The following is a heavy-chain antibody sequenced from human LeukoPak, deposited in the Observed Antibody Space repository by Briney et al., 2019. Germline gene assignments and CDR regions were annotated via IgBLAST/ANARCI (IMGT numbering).Heavy chain of an antibody. CDR2: IYIGGST. V-gene: IGHV3-66*01. CDR3: ASFHSSSSADLFDY. J-gene: IGHJ4*02. Sequence: GGSLRLSCAASGFTFTSYAMSWVRQAPGKGLEWVSIIYIGGSTFYADSVKGRFTISRDNSKNALYLQMNSLRAEDTAVYYCASFHSSSSADLFDYWGQETLVTVSS. CDR1: GFTFTSYA. D-gene: IGHD6-6*01.